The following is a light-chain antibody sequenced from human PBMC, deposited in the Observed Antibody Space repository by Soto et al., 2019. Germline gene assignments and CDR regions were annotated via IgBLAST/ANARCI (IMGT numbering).Light chain of an antibody. Sequence: DIQMTQSPSTLSASVGDRVTITCRASQSISIWLAWYQHKAGKAPKLLIYKASSLESGVPSRFSGSGSGTEFPLTISSLQPDDFATYYCQQYNRYWTFGQGTKVEIK. CDR1: QSISIW. V-gene: IGKV1-5*03. CDR3: QQYNRYWT. J-gene: IGKJ1*01. CDR2: KAS.